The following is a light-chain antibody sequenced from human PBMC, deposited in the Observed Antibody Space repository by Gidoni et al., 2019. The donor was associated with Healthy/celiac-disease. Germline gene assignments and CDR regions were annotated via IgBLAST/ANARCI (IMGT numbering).Light chain of an antibody. Sequence: DLQMTQSPSSLSASVGDRVTITCRASQSMSSYLNWYQQKPGKAPKLLIYAASSLQSGVPSRFSGSGSGTDVTLTISSLQPEDFATYYCQQSYSTPLTFGGGTKVEIK. CDR2: AAS. CDR1: QSMSSY. CDR3: QQSYSTPLT. V-gene: IGKV1-39*01. J-gene: IGKJ4*01.